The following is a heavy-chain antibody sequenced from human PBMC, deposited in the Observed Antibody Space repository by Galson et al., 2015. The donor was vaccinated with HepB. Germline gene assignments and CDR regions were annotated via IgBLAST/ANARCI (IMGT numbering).Heavy chain of an antibody. CDR3: ARHNGDNFHYAMDV. D-gene: IGHD4/OR15-4a*01. Sequence: ETLSLTCSVSGDSISSRNYYWGWIRQSPGKGLEWIGSFYYTGNTYYIPSLKSRVTISADTSKNQVSLTLASVTAADTALCYCARHNGDNFHYAMDVWGQGTTVTVSS. CDR1: GDSISSRNYY. V-gene: IGHV4-39*01. J-gene: IGHJ6*02. CDR2: FYYTGNT.